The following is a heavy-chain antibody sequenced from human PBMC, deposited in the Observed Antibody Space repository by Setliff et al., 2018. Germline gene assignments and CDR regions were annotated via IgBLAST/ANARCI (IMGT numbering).Heavy chain of an antibody. CDR3: ARTYSSSWYYYYGMDV. CDR1: GYSFGSYN. V-gene: IGHV1-46*01. J-gene: IGHJ6*02. CDR2: IDRGGGTP. Sequence: GASVKVSCKASGYSFGSYNMHWVRQAPGQGLEWMGIIDRGGGTPTFAQKFQGRVTMTRNTSISTAYMELSSLRSEDTAVYYCARTYSSSWYYYYGMDVWGQGTTVTVSS. D-gene: IGHD6-13*01.